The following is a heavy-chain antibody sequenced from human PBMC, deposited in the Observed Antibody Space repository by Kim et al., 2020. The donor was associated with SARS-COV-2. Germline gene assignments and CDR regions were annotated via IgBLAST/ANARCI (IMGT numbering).Heavy chain of an antibody. CDR2: IKHDGSEK. D-gene: IGHD2-2*01. CDR3: ARFPTTCANIVVVPAAF. CDR1: GFTFSSYW. J-gene: IGHJ3*01. Sequence: GGSLRLSCAASGFTFSSYWMSWVRQAPGKGLEWVANIKHDGSEKYYVDSVKGRFTISSDNAKNSQYLQMNSLRAEAAAVYYCARFPTTCANIVVVPAAF. V-gene: IGHV3-7*03.